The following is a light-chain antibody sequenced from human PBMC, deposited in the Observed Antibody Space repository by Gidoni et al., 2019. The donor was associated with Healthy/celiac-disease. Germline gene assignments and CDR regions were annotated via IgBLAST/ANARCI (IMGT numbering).Light chain of an antibody. Sequence: EIVLKQSPGTLSLSPGERATLSCRASQSVSSSYLDWYQQKPGQAPRLLSYGASSRATGIPDSVSGSGSGTDFTLTISRLESEDFAVYYCQQYGSSLFTFGPGTKVDIK. V-gene: IGKV3-20*01. CDR2: GAS. CDR3: QQYGSSLFT. CDR1: QSVSSSY. J-gene: IGKJ3*01.